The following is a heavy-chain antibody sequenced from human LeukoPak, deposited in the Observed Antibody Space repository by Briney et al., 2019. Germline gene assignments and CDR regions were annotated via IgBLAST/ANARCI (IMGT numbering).Heavy chain of an antibody. Sequence: SETLSLTRTVSGGSISSYYWSWIRQPPGKGLEWIGYIYHSGSTYYNPSLKSRVTISVDRSKNQFSLKLSSVTAADTAVYYCARGAAGYTYFDYWGQGTLVTVSS. CDR1: GGSISSYY. CDR2: IYHSGST. V-gene: IGHV4-59*12. J-gene: IGHJ4*02. CDR3: ARGAAGYTYFDY. D-gene: IGHD6-13*01.